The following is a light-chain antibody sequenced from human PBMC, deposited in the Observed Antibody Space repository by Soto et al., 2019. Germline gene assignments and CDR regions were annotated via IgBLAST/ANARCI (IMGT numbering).Light chain of an antibody. Sequence: QSALTQPRSVSGSPGQSVTISCTGTSSDVGGYNYVSWYQQHPGKAPKLMIYDVSKRPSGVPDRFSGSKSGNTASLTISGLQDEEEADYYCCSYAGSYYVFGTGTKVTVL. CDR1: SSDVGGYNY. CDR3: CSYAGSYYV. J-gene: IGLJ1*01. V-gene: IGLV2-11*01. CDR2: DVS.